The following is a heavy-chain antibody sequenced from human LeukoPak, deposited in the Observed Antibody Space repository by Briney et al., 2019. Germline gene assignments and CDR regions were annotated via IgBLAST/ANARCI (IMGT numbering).Heavy chain of an antibody. V-gene: IGHV4-59*01. CDR1: GESISGFY. J-gene: IGHJ5*02. D-gene: IGHD6-25*01. CDR3: ARVAGYLPTRWFDP. CDR2: IYYSGST. Sequence: SETLSLTCTVSGESISGFYWTWIRQPPGKGLEWIGYIYYSGSTNYNPSLKSRVTISVDTSKNQFSLKLSSVTAADTAVYYCARVAGYLPTRWFDPWGQGTHVTVSS.